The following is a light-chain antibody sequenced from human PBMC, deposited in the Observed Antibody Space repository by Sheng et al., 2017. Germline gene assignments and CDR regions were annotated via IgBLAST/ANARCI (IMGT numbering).Light chain of an antibody. Sequence: DIQMTQSPSTLSASVGDRVSITCRASQSVSTWLAWYQQKPGKAPKLLIYKASTLQSGVPSRFSGSGSGTDFTLTISSLQPDDFATYYCQQYNNWLTFGGGTKVEIK. V-gene: IGKV1-5*03. CDR2: KAS. CDR1: QSVSTW. CDR3: QQYNNWLT. J-gene: IGKJ4*01.